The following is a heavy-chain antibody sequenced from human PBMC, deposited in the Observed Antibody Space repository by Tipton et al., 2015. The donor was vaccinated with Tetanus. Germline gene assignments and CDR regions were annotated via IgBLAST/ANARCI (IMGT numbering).Heavy chain of an antibody. Sequence: TLSLTCSVSGGSLRSGDYQWNWIRQPPGKGLEWIASIYFEGSTYYSPSLESRVTIAVDTSQNVFSLRLTSVTAADTAVYYCARHLYGYWFDPWGQGALVTVSS. CDR1: GGSLRSGDYQ. CDR3: ARHLYGYWFDP. D-gene: IGHD3-10*01. V-gene: IGHV4-30-2*03. J-gene: IGHJ5*02. CDR2: IYFEGST.